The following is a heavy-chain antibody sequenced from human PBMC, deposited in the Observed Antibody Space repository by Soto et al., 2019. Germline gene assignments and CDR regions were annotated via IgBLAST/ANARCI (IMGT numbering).Heavy chain of an antibody. J-gene: IGHJ4*02. CDR3: ARCPHDIDYGSGSYYNAPPRPHLDHFDY. D-gene: IGHD3-10*01. V-gene: IGHV4-39*07. Sequence: SETLSLTCTVSGGSIGSNSYYWGWIHQPPGKGLEWMGSIYYNGETYFNPSLKSRVTISVDTSKNQFSLKLSSVTAADTAVYYCARCPHDIDYGSGSYYNAPPRPHLDHFDYWGQGTLVTVSS. CDR2: IYYNGET. CDR1: GGSIGSNSYY.